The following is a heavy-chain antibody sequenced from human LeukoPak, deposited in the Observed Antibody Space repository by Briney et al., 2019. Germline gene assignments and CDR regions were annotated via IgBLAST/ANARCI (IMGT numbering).Heavy chain of an antibody. D-gene: IGHD6-19*01. CDR1: GGSISNSGYY. Sequence: PSETLSLTCSVSGGSISNSGYYWGWIRQPPGKGLEWIGSIYYSGSTYYNPSLKSRVTISVDTSKNQFSLKLSSVTAADTAVYCCASRSSGYSSGWLGFDYWGQGTLVTVSS. CDR3: ASRSSGYSSGWLGFDY. V-gene: IGHV4-39*01. J-gene: IGHJ4*02. CDR2: IYYSGST.